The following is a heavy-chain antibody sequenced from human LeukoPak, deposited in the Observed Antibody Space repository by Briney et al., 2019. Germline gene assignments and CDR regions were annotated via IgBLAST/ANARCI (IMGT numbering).Heavy chain of an antibody. D-gene: IGHD3-3*01. CDR2: INPNSGGT. Sequence: ASVKVSCKASGYTFTGYYMHWVRQAPGQGLEWMGRINPNSGGTNYAQKFQGRVTMTRDTSISTAYMELSRLRSDDTAVYYCARVEATIFGVDRDDYWGQGTLVTASS. CDR1: GYTFTGYY. V-gene: IGHV1-2*06. J-gene: IGHJ4*02. CDR3: ARVEATIFGVDRDDY.